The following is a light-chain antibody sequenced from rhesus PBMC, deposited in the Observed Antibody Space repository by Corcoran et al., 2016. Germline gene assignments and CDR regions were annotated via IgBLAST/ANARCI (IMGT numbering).Light chain of an antibody. J-gene: IGKJ4*01. CDR2: GGS. CDR3: VQAIAFPLT. Sequence: DIVMTQTPLSLPITPGEPASISCRASQSLLHSNGNTYLHWYLQKPGQSSQLLFYGGSNRASGVPDRFSGSGSGTDVTLKISKVGADDVGVYYCVQAIAFPLTFGGGTKVEIK. CDR1: QSLLHSNGNTY. V-gene: IGKV2-72*01.